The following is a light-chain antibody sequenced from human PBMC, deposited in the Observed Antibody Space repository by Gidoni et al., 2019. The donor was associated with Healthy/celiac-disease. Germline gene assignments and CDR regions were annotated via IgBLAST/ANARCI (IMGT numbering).Light chain of an antibody. V-gene: IGKV3-15*01. J-gene: IGKJ1*01. CDR1: QSVSSN. CDR2: GAS. Sequence: EIVMTQSPATLSVSPGERATLSCRASQSVSSNLAWYQQKPGQAPRLLIYGASTRATGIPARLSGSGSGTEFTLTISSLQSEDFAVYYCQQYNNWPRTFXXXTKVEIK. CDR3: QQYNNWPRT.